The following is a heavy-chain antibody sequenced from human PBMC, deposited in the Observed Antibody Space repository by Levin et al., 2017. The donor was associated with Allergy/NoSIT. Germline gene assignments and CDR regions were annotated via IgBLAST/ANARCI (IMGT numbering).Heavy chain of an antibody. CDR2: IGGSGDFT. CDR1: GFTFSSYA. CDR3: AKEAFNWNQAFDV. D-gene: IGHD1-20*01. Sequence: PGGSLRLSCAASGFTFSSYAMSWVRQAPGKGLEWVSAIGGSGDFTYYADSVKGRLPIPRDNSKETLYLQMNSPRAEDTAVYYCAKEAFNWNQAFDVWGQGTMVTVSS. V-gene: IGHV3-23*01. J-gene: IGHJ3*01.